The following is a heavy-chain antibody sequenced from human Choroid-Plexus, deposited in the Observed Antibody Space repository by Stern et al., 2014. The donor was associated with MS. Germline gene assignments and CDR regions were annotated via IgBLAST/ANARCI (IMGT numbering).Heavy chain of an antibody. Sequence: VQLVESGGGVVQPGRPLSLSCVASGFTFGGCAMHWVRQAPGKGLEWVASVSYEGSKKYYADAVKGRFTISRDNSQNTLYMQMSSLRPEDTAVYYCAKDRQYLTYFFDHWGQGSLVTVSS. CDR1: GFTFGGCA. V-gene: IGHV3-30*18. J-gene: IGHJ5*02. CDR3: AKDRQYLTYFFDH. CDR2: VSYEGSKK. D-gene: IGHD2/OR15-2a*01.